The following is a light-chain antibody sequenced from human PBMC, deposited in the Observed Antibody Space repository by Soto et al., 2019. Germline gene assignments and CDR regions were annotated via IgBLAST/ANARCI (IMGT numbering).Light chain of an antibody. V-gene: IGLV1-40*01. CDR1: SSNIGAGYD. Sequence: QSVLTQPPSVSGAPGQRVTISCTGSSSNIGAGYDVHWYQQLPGTAPKLHIYGKSNRPSGVPDRFSGSKSGTSASLAITGLQAEDEADYYCQSYDSSLSVYVFGTGTKVTVL. J-gene: IGLJ1*01. CDR2: GKS. CDR3: QSYDSSLSVYV.